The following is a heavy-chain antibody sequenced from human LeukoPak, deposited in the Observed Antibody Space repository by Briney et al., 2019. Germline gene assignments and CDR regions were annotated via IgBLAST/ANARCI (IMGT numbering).Heavy chain of an antibody. CDR3: ARGSGWYWFDR. V-gene: IGHV3-7*01. J-gene: IGHJ5*02. Sequence: GGSLRLSCAASGFTFNTYWMSWVRQAPGKGLEWVANMNQDGSEKYYVDSVKGRFTISRDNAKNSVYLQMNSLRAEDMAVYYCARGSGWYWFDRWGQGTLVTVS. D-gene: IGHD6-19*01. CDR1: GFTFNTYW. CDR2: MNQDGSEK.